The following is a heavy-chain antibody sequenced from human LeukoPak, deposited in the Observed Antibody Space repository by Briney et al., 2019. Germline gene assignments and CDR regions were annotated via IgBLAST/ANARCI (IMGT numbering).Heavy chain of an antibody. Sequence: GGSLRLSCVASGFTFSSYAMSWVRQAPGKGLEWVSAISGSGDTTYYADSVKGRFTISRDNSKNTLYLQMNSLETEDTAVYYCGRVRHNHGIDYWGQGTLVTVSS. J-gene: IGHJ4*02. CDR1: GFTFSSYA. D-gene: IGHD5-24*01. CDR3: GRVRHNHGIDY. V-gene: IGHV3-23*01. CDR2: ISGSGDTT.